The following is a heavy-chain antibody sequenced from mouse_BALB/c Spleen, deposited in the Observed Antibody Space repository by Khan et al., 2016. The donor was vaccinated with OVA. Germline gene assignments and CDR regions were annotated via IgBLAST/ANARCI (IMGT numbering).Heavy chain of an antibody. D-gene: IGHD4-1*01. CDR2: ISTGGDYT. V-gene: IGHV5-6*01. CDR1: GFTFSSYS. J-gene: IGHJ3*01. Sequence: EVELVESGGDLVKPGGSLKLSCAASGFTFSSYSMSWVRQTPDKRLEWVATISTGGDYTYYPDNVKGRFIISRDDAKNTLYLQMSSLKSEDTAMCYCASHLTGSFAYWGQGTLVTVSA. CDR3: ASHLTGSFAY.